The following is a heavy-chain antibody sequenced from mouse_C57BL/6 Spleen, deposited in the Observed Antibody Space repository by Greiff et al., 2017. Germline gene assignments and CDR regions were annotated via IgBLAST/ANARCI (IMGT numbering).Heavy chain of an antibody. CDR2: INYDGSST. CDR3: ARLDDGYLDY. CDR1: GFTFSDYY. D-gene: IGHD2-3*01. V-gene: IGHV5-16*01. Sequence: EVKVVESEGGLVQPGSSMKLSCTASGFTFSDYYMAWVRQVPEKGLEWVANINYDGSSTYYLDSLKSRFIISRDNAKNILYLQMSSLKSEDTATYYCARLDDGYLDYWGQGTTLTVSS. J-gene: IGHJ2*01.